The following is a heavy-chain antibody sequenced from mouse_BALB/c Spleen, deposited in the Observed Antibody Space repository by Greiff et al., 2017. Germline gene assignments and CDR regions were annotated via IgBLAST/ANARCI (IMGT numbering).Heavy chain of an antibody. CDR2: ISTYYGDA. D-gene: IGHD1-2*01. V-gene: IGHV1S137*01. CDR1: GYTFTDYA. CDR3: TRRYYGCDY. Sequence: QVQLQQSGAELVRPGVSVKISCKGSGYTFTDYAMHWVKQSHAKSLEWIGVISTYYGDASYNQKFKGKATMTVDKSSSTAYMELARLTSEDSAVYYCTRRYYGCDYWGQGTTLTVSS. J-gene: IGHJ2*01.